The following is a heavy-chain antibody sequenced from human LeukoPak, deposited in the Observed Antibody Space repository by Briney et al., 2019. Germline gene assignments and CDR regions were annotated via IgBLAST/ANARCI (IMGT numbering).Heavy chain of an antibody. CDR2: IYYSGST. V-gene: IGHV4-30-4*01. CDR3: ARSGLWFGESDPNWFDP. D-gene: IGHD3-10*01. Sequence: SQTLPLTCTVSGGSISSGDYYWRWIRQPPGKGLEWIGYIYYSGSTYYNPSLKSRVTISVDTSKNQFSLKLSSVTAADTAVYYCARSGLWFGESDPNWFDPWGQGTLVTVSS. CDR1: GGSISSGDYY. J-gene: IGHJ5*02.